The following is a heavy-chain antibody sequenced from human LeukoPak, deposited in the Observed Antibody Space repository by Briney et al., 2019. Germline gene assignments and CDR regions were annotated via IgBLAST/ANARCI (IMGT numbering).Heavy chain of an antibody. V-gene: IGHV3-53*01. CDR3: ARGPGDY. CDR1: GFTVSNYY. Sequence: GGSLRLSCAASGFTVSNYYMSWVRQAPGKGLEWASVIYTGGSTCYADSVKGRFTLSRDNSKNTLYLQMNSLRAEDTAVYYCARGPGDYWGQGTLVTVSS. CDR2: IYTGGST. J-gene: IGHJ4*02. D-gene: IGHD7-27*01.